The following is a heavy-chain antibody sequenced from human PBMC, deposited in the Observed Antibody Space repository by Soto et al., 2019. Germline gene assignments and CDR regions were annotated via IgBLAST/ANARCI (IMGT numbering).Heavy chain of an antibody. CDR3: ARDTNSWNYGYYYYGMDV. Sequence: SQTLSLTCAISGDSVSSNSAAWNWIRQSPSRGLEWLGRTYYRSKWYNDYAVSVKSRITINPDTCKNQFSLQLNSVTPEDTAVYYCARDTNSWNYGYYYYGMDVWGQGTTVTVS. CDR1: GDSVSSNSAA. V-gene: IGHV6-1*01. CDR2: TYYRSKWYN. J-gene: IGHJ6*02. D-gene: IGHD1-7*01.